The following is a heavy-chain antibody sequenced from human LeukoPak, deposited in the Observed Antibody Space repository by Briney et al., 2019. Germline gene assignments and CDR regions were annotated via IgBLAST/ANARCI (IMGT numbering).Heavy chain of an antibody. V-gene: IGHV1-2*02. D-gene: IGHD2-15*01. CDR3: ASHLGCSGGSCYSTDCYYYMDV. Sequence: GASVKVSCKASGYTFTGYYMHWVRQAPGQGLEWMGWINPNSGGTNYAQKFQGRVTMTRDTSISTAYMELSRLRSDDTAVYYCASHLGCSGGSCYSTDCYYYMDVWGKGTTVTVSS. J-gene: IGHJ6*03. CDR1: GYTFTGYY. CDR2: INPNSGGT.